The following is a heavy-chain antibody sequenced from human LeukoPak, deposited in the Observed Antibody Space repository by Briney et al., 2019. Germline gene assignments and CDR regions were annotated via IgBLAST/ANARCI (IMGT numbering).Heavy chain of an antibody. Sequence: ASVKVSCKASGYTFTSYDINWVRQATGQGLEWMGWMNPNSGNTGYAQKFQGRVTMTRNTSISTAYMELSSLRSEDTAVYYCARYYDSSGYYYEDYYGMDVWGQGTTVTVSS. J-gene: IGHJ6*02. V-gene: IGHV1-8*01. CDR2: MNPNSGNT. D-gene: IGHD3-22*01. CDR1: GYTFTSYD. CDR3: ARYYDSSGYYYEDYYGMDV.